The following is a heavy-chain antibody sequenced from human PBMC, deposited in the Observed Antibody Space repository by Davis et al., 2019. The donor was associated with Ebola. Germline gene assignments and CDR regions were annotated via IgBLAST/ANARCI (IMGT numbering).Heavy chain of an antibody. D-gene: IGHD2-2*01. CDR1: GFTFSSYG. J-gene: IGHJ4*02. Sequence: GESLKISCAASGFTFSSYGMHWVRQAPGKGLEWVAVIWYDGSNKYYADSVKGRFTISRDNSKNTLYLQMNSLRAEDTAVYYCATGWWDCSSTSCLHYWGQGTLVTVSS. CDR2: IWYDGSNK. V-gene: IGHV3-33*01. CDR3: ATGWWDCSSTSCLHY.